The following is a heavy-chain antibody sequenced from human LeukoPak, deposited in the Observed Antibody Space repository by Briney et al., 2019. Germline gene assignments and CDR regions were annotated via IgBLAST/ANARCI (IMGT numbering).Heavy chain of an antibody. CDR3: AKEGRSLQTY. CDR1: GFTFSSYW. Sequence: GGSLRLSCAVSGFTFSSYWMSWVRQAPGKGLEWVASIKEDGTETYYVDSVKGRFTISRDNAKNSLYLQMNSLRVEDTAVYYCAKEGRSLQTYWGQGTLVTVSS. J-gene: IGHJ4*02. CDR2: IKEDGTET. V-gene: IGHV3-7*03. D-gene: IGHD5-24*01.